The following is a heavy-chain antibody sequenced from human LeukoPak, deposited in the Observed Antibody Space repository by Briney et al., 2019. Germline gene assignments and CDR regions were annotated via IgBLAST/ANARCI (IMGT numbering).Heavy chain of an antibody. Sequence: GGSLRLSCAASGFTFDDYAMHWVRQAPGKGLEWVSLISGDGGSTYYADSVKGRFTISRDNSKNSLYLQMNSLRTEDTALYYCAKDCTGGYSSGPLWAFDIWGQGTMVSVSS. CDR3: AKDCTGGYSSGPLWAFDI. D-gene: IGHD6-19*01. CDR1: GFTFDDYA. J-gene: IGHJ3*02. CDR2: ISGDGGST. V-gene: IGHV3-43*02.